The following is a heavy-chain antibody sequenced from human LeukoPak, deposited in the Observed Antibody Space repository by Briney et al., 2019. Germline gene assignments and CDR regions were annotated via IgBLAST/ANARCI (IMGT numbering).Heavy chain of an antibody. V-gene: IGHV4-61*02. CDR3: ARDPIVVVPAAIYYYYGMDV. CDR1: GGSISSGSYY. Sequence: SETLSLTCTASGGSISSGSYYWSWIRRPAGKGLEWIGRIYTSGSTNYNPSLKSRVTISVDTSKNQFSLKLSSVTAADMAVYYCARDPIVVVPAAIYYYYGMDVWGQGTTVTVSS. D-gene: IGHD2-2*01. CDR2: IYTSGST. J-gene: IGHJ6*02.